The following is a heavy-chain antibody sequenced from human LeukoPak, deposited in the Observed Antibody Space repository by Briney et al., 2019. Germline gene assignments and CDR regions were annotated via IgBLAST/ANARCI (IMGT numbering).Heavy chain of an antibody. J-gene: IGHJ5*02. CDR2: ISGSGGST. CDR1: GFTFSSYA. V-gene: IGHV3-23*01. CDR3: AKTLLAAMVNNWFGP. Sequence: GGSLRLSCAASGFTFSSYAMSWVRQAPGKGLEWVSAISGSGGSTYYADSVKGRFTISRDNSTNTLYLQMNSLRAEDTAVYYCAKTLLAAMVNNWFGPWGQGTLVTVSS. D-gene: IGHD5-18*01.